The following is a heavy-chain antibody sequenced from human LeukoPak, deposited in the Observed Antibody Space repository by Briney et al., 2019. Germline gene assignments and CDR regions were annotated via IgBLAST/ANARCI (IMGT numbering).Heavy chain of an antibody. V-gene: IGHV4-34*01. CDR1: GGSFSGYY. J-gene: IGHJ4*02. CDR2: INHSGST. Sequence: PSETLSLTCAVYGGSFSGYYWSWIRQPPGKGLEWIGEINHSGSTNYNPSLKSRVTISVDTSKNQFSLKLSSVTAADTAVYYCARGLRRIDYWSQGTLVTVSS. CDR3: ARGLRRIDY.